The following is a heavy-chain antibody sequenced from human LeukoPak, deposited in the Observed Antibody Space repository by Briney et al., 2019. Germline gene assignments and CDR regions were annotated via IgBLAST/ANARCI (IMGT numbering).Heavy chain of an antibody. Sequence: SVKVSCKASGGTLSSYAISWVRQAPGQGLEWMGGIIPIFGTANYAQKFQGRVTITADESTSTAYMELSSLRSEDTAVYYCAGPHYYGSGSYPKDYYYGMDVWGKGTTVTVSS. D-gene: IGHD3-10*01. V-gene: IGHV1-69*13. J-gene: IGHJ6*04. CDR1: GGTLSSYA. CDR2: IIPIFGTA. CDR3: AGPHYYGSGSYPKDYYYGMDV.